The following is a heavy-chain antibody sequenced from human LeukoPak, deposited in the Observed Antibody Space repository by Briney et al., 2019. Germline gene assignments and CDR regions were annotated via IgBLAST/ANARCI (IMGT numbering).Heavy chain of an antibody. V-gene: IGHV3-30-3*01. Sequence: PGGSLRLSCAASGFTFSSYEMNWVRQAPGKGLEWVAVISYDGSNKYYADSVKGRFTISRDNSKNTLYLQMNSLRAEDTAVYYCARSGYCSGGSCYSYFDYWGQGTLVTVS. D-gene: IGHD2-15*01. CDR1: GFTFSSYE. J-gene: IGHJ4*02. CDR3: ARSGYCSGGSCYSYFDY. CDR2: ISYDGSNK.